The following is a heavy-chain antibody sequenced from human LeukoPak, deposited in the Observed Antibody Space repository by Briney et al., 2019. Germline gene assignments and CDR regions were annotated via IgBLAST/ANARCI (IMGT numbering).Heavy chain of an antibody. Sequence: GGSLRLSCAASGFTFSDYYMSWIRQAPGKGLEWVSYISSSGSTIYYADSVKGRFTISRDNAKNSLYLQMNSLRAEDTAVYYCARGRHPGYSYGYYPPYYYYYGMDVWGQGTTVTVSS. D-gene: IGHD5-18*01. J-gene: IGHJ6*02. CDR3: ARGRHPGYSYGYYPPYYYYYGMDV. V-gene: IGHV3-11*04. CDR1: GFTFSDYY. CDR2: ISSSGSTI.